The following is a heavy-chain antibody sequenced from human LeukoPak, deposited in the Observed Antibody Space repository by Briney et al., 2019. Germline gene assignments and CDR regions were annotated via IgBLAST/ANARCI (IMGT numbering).Heavy chain of an antibody. CDR1: GGTFSSFH. J-gene: IGHJ5*02. CDR3: ARFEGSANWFDP. Sequence: ASVKVSCKASGGTFSSFHISWVRQAPGQGLEWMGWISAYNGNTNYAQKLQGRVTMTTDTSTSTAYMELRSLRSDDTAVYYCARFEGSANWFDPWGQGTLVTVSS. V-gene: IGHV1-18*01. CDR2: ISAYNGNT.